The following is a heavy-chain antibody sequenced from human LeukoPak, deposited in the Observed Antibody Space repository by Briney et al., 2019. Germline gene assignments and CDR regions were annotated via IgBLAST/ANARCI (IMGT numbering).Heavy chain of an antibody. CDR3: ARGGGYSGYESSY. Sequence: ASVKVSCKASGYTFTGYYMHWVRPAPGQGLEWMGWINPNSGGTNYAQKFQGRVTITSDTSISTAYMELSRLRSDDTAVYYCARGGGYSGYESSYWGQGTLVTVSS. J-gene: IGHJ4*02. CDR2: INPNSGGT. D-gene: IGHD5-12*01. V-gene: IGHV1-2*02. CDR1: GYTFTGYY.